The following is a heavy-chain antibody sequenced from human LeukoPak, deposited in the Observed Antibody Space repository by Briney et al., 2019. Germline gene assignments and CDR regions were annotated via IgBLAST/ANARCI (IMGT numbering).Heavy chain of an antibody. D-gene: IGHD2-15*01. CDR1: GGSISSYY. CDR2: IYYSGST. Sequence: PSETLSLTCTVSGGSISSYYWSWIRQPPGKGLEWIGYIYYSGSTNYNPSLKSRVTISVDTSKNQFSPKPSSVTAADTAVYYCARVCSGGSCYLSYYYYGMDVWGQGTTVTVSS. CDR3: ARVCSGGSCYLSYYYYGMDV. J-gene: IGHJ6*02. V-gene: IGHV4-59*01.